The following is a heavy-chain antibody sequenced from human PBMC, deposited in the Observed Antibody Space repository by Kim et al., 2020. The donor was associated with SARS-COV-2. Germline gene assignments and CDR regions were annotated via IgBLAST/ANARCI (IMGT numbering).Heavy chain of an antibody. Sequence: GGSLRLSCAASGFTFSSYAMSWVRQAPGKGLEWVSAISGSGGSTYYADSVKGRFTISRDNSKNTLYLQRNSLRAEDTAVYYCAKVERYCSGGSCHDWGAFDIWGQGTMVTVSS. D-gene: IGHD2-15*01. CDR2: ISGSGGST. J-gene: IGHJ3*02. CDR3: AKVERYCSGGSCHDWGAFDI. V-gene: IGHV3-23*01. CDR1: GFTFSSYA.